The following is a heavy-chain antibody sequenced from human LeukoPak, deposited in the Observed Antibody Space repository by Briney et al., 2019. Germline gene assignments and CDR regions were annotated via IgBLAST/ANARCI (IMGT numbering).Heavy chain of an antibody. CDR2: INPNSGGT. Sequence: ASVKVSCKASGYTFTGYYMHWVRQAPGQGLEWMGWINPNSGGTNYAQKFQGRVTMTRDTSISTAYMELRRLRSDDTAVYYCARVPHGYCSGGTCYDYWGQGTLVTVSS. D-gene: IGHD2-15*01. CDR1: GYTFTGYY. J-gene: IGHJ4*02. V-gene: IGHV1-2*02. CDR3: ARVPHGYCSGGTCYDY.